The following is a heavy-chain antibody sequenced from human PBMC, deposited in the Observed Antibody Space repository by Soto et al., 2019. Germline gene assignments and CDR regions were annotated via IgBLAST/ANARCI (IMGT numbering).Heavy chain of an antibody. D-gene: IGHD3-22*01. CDR2: IYSGGTT. Sequence: RLCCASCRFTVNSNYMNLARQAPGRGLEWVSIIYSGGTTNYADSVKGRFTISRDNSKNTLYLQMNSLRAEDTAMYYCARYYDSSGSYPGSLDVWGQGTTVTVPS. J-gene: IGHJ6*02. CDR1: RFTVNSNY. CDR3: ARYYDSSGSYPGSLDV. V-gene: IGHV3-53*01.